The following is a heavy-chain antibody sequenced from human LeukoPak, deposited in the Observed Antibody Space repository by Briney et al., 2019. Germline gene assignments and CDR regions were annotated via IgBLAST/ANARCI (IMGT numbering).Heavy chain of an antibody. CDR1: GFTLRSYA. CDR2: ISDTGDKT. V-gene: IGHV3-23*01. J-gene: IGHJ4*02. Sequence: GGSLRLSCSASGFTLRSYAMGWVRQAPGKGLEWVSAISDTGDKTYYADSVKGRFTISRDNSRNTLYLQMSRLRAGDTALFYCAKMTDSTPYSSGTFDSWGQGTLVTVSS. D-gene: IGHD3-10*01. CDR3: AKMTDSTPYSSGTFDS.